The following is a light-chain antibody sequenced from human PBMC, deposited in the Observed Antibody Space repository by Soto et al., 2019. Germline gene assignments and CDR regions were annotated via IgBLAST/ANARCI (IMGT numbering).Light chain of an antibody. CDR3: QQYGSSPGT. CDR1: QSFTSNY. Sequence: EIVLTQSPGTLSLSAGERATLSCRASQSFTSNYLAWYQQKPGQAPRLLIYGASSRATGIPDRFSGSGSGTDFTLTISRLEPEDFAVYYCQQYGSSPGTFGQGTKVEI. CDR2: GAS. V-gene: IGKV3-20*01. J-gene: IGKJ1*01.